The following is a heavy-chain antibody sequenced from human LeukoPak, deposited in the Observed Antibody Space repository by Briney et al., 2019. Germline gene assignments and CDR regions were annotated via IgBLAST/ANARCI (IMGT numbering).Heavy chain of an antibody. J-gene: IGHJ3*02. V-gene: IGHV5-51*01. D-gene: IGHD6-19*01. CDR1: GYSFTSYW. CDR2: IYPGDSDT. Sequence: GESLKISCKGSGYSFTSYWIGWVRQMPGKGLEWMGIIYPGDSDTRYSPSFQGQVTISADKSISTAYLQWSSLKASDTAMHYCARSPVVAGTLSDIWGQGTMVTVSS. CDR3: ARSPVVAGTLSDI.